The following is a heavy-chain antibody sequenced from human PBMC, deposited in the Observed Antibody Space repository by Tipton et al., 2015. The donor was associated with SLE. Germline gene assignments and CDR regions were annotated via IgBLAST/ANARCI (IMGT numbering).Heavy chain of an antibody. D-gene: IGHD5/OR15-5a*01. V-gene: IGHV4-59*01. CDR3: ARRRGVNGPFVY. Sequence: GLVKPSETLSLTCTVSGGSISTYYWSWIRQSPGKGLEWIGYIHKSGSTHYHPSLKSRVAISVDTSKNQFSLKLSSVTAADTAQYYCARRRGVNGPFVYWGQGTLVAVS. J-gene: IGHJ4*02. CDR2: IHKSGST. CDR1: GGSISTYY.